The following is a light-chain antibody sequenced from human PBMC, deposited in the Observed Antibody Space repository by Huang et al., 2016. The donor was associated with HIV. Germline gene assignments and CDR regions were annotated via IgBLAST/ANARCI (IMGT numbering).Light chain of an antibody. CDR2: GAS. CDR1: QSVSHY. V-gene: IGKV3-11*01. CDR3: QESDTWPRLT. Sequence: IVLTQSPASLSLSPGERATLYCRASQSVSHYLAWYQHKPGQPPRLLIYGASRRATDIPTKFNGTGSGTDFTLTSSSLETEDSAVYYCQESDTWPRLTLGGGTKVEIK. J-gene: IGKJ4*01.